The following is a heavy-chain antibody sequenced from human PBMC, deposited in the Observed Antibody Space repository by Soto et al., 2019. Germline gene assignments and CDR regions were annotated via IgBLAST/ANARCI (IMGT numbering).Heavy chain of an antibody. J-gene: IGHJ4*02. D-gene: IGHD3-22*01. CDR3: ARGSLSDYDSSGYLLGFDY. CDR1: GFTFSSYA. Sequence: PGGSLRLSCAASGFTFSSYAMYWVRQAPGKGLEWVAVISCDGSNKYYADSVKGRFTISRDNSKNTLYLQMNSLRAEDTAVYYCARGSLSDYDSSGYLLGFDYWGQGTLVTVSS. CDR2: ISCDGSNK. V-gene: IGHV3-30-3*01.